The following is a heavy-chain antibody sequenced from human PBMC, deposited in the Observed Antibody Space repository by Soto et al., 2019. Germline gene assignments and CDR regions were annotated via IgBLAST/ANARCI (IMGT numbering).Heavy chain of an antibody. D-gene: IGHD6-19*01. CDR2: IWYDGSNK. V-gene: IGHV3-33*01. CDR1: GFAFSSYG. Sequence: QVQLVESGGGVVQPGRSLRLSCAASGFAFSSYGMHWVRQAPGKGLEWVAVIWYDGSNKYYADSVKGRFTISRDNSKNTLYLQMNSLRAEDTAVYYCARDCEQWLTGGMDVWGQGTTVTVSS. J-gene: IGHJ6*02. CDR3: ARDCEQWLTGGMDV.